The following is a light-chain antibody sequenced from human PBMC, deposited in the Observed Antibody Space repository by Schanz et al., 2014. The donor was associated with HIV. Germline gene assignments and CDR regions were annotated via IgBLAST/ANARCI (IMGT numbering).Light chain of an antibody. V-gene: IGLV2-14*01. CDR2: DVS. CDR3: ISYTSSSTLV. J-gene: IGLJ2*01. Sequence: QSALTQPASVSGSPGQSITISCTGTSSDIGGYKYVSWYQQHPGKAPKLMIYDVSNRPSGVSNRFSGSKSGNTASLTISGLQAEDEADYYCISYTSSSTLVFGGGTKLTVL. CDR1: SSDIGGYKY.